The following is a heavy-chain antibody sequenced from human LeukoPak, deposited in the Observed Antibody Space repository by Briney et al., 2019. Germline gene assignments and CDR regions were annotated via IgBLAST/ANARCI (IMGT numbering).Heavy chain of an antibody. CDR3: ALPSAGGAGFDS. V-gene: IGHV5-51*01. J-gene: IGHJ4*02. Sequence: GESLKISCKGSEYNFASYCIGWVRQMPRKELELMGIIYPGDSDARYNPSFQGQVTISADKSISTAYLVWSSLKASDTAMYYCALPSAGGAGFDSWGQGTLVTVSS. D-gene: IGHD6-19*01. CDR1: EYNFASYC. CDR2: IYPGDSDA.